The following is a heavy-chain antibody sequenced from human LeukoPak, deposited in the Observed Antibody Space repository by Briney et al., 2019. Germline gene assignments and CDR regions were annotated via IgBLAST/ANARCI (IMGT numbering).Heavy chain of an antibody. CDR1: GYTFTGYY. CDR3: ARVAGAHDYEGPGLDY. CDR2: INPNSGGT. Sequence: ASVKVSCKASGYTFTGYYMHWVRQAPGQGLEWMGWINPNSGGTNYAQKFQGRVTMTRDTSIGTAYMELSRLRSDDTAVYYCARVAGAHDYEGPGLDYWGQGTLVTVSS. J-gene: IGHJ4*02. D-gene: IGHD4/OR15-4a*01. V-gene: IGHV1-2*02.